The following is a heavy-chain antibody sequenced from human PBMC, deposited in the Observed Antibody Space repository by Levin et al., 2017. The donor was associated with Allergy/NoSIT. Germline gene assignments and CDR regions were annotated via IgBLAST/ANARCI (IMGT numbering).Heavy chain of an antibody. J-gene: IGHJ5*02. D-gene: IGHD3-10*01. CDR2: IDTDGRRT. CDR1: GFTFSRYW. V-gene: IGHV3-74*01. CDR3: ARVLAGSDNWVDP. Sequence: GGSLRLSCAASGFTFSRYWMHWVRQAPGKGLVWVSRIDTDGRRTNYADSVKGRFTISRDNAKNTLYLQMSSLRAEDTAVYYCARVLAGSDNWVDPWGQGTLVTVSS.